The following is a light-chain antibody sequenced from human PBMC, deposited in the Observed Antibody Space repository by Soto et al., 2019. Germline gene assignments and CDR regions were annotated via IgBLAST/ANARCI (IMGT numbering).Light chain of an antibody. Sequence: QSALTQPASLSGSPGPSITISCTGTSSDIGAYDYVSWFQQHPGKAPKLMISEVNNRPSGVPNRFSGSKSGNTAYLTISGLQVEDEAEDFCFSFTTTSPHVFGTGTKVTVL. J-gene: IGLJ1*01. CDR3: FSFTTTSPHV. CDR2: EVN. CDR1: SSDIGAYDY. V-gene: IGLV2-14*01.